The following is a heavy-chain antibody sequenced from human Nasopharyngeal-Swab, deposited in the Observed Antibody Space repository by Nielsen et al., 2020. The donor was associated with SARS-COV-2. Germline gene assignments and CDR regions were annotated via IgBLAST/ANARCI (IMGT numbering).Heavy chain of an antibody. CDR2: IYSAGSST. V-gene: IGHV3-23*03. Sequence: VRQMPGKGLEWVSIIYSAGSSTYYADSVKGRFTISRDNSKDTLYLQMNSLRAEDTAVYYCAKDRWRSSSWYGNWFDPWGQGTLVTVSS. CDR3: AKDRWRSSSWYGNWFDP. J-gene: IGHJ5*02. D-gene: IGHD6-13*01.